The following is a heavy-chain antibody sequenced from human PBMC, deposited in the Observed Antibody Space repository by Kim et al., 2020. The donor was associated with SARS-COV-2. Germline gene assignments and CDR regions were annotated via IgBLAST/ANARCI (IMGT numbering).Heavy chain of an antibody. CDR3: ARDRGAVAHGAFDI. Sequence: AQTLQGRVTMTTDTSTSTAYMELRSLRSDETAVYYCARDRGAVAHGAFDIWGQGTMVTVSS. D-gene: IGHD6-19*01. V-gene: IGHV1-18*01. J-gene: IGHJ3*02.